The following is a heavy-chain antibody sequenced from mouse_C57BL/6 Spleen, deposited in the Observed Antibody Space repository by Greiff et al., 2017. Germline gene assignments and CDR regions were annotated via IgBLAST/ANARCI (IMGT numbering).Heavy chain of an antibody. Sequence: QVQLQQSGAELVKPGASVKLSCKASGYTFTSYWMHWVKQRPGQGLEWIGMIHPNSGSTNYNEKFKSKATLTVDKSSSTAYMQLSSLTSEDSAVYYCARREIYYYVMDYWGQGTSVTVSS. V-gene: IGHV1-64*01. CDR3: ARREIYYYVMDY. CDR2: IHPNSGST. CDR1: GYTFTSYW. J-gene: IGHJ4*01.